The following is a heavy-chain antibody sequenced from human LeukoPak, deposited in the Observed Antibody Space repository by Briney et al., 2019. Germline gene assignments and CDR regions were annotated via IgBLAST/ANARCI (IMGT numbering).Heavy chain of an antibody. CDR1: GFTFSSYA. J-gene: IGHJ4*02. CDR3: AKDTGSSWYPYYFDY. V-gene: IGHV3-23*01. CDR2: ISGSGGST. Sequence: GGSLRLSCAASGFTFSSYAMSWVRQAPGKGLEWVSAISGSGGSTYYADSVKGRFTISRDNSKNMLYLQMNSLRAEDTAVYYCAKDTGSSWYPYYFDYWGQGTLVTVSS. D-gene: IGHD6-13*01.